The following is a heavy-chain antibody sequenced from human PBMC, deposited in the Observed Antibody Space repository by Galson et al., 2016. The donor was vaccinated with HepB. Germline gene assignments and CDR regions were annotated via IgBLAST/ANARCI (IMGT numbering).Heavy chain of an antibody. CDR3: ARGGDIVATLDY. CDR1: EFTFSNYG. V-gene: IGHV3-33*01. J-gene: IGHJ4*02. CDR2: IWYDETNK. D-gene: IGHD5-12*01. Sequence: SLRLSCAASEFTFSNYGMHWVRQAPGKGLEWVAVIWYDETNKYYTDSVKGRFTISRDNSKNRLYLQMNSLRAEDTALYYCARGGDIVATLDYWGQGTQVTVSS.